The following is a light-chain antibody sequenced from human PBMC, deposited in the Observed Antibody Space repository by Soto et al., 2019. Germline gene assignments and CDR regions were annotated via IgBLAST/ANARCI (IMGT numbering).Light chain of an antibody. J-gene: IGKJ1*01. CDR1: QAVSTW. Sequence: DIQMTQSPSSVSASVGDTVTITCRASQAVSTWLAWYQQKPGGAPKLLIYAASTLQSGVPSRFSGSGSGTDFTLTISSLQPEDFATYYCQQANSFPWTVGQGTKVDSK. CDR2: AAS. CDR3: QQANSFPWT. V-gene: IGKV1-12*01.